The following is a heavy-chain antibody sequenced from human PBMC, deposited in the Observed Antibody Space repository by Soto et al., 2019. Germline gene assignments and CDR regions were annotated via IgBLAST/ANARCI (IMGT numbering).Heavy chain of an antibody. J-gene: IGHJ4*02. CDR1: GFTFSSYA. Sequence: GSLRLSCAASGFTFSSYAMIFGRQSPLKGLEWVSAISGSGGSTYYADSVKGRFTISRDNSKNTLYLQMNSLRAEDTAVYYCAKDSGPYYYDSSGYFYYFDYWGQGTLVTVSS. CDR2: ISGSGGST. CDR3: AKDSGPYYYDSSGYFYYFDY. D-gene: IGHD3-22*01. V-gene: IGHV3-23*01.